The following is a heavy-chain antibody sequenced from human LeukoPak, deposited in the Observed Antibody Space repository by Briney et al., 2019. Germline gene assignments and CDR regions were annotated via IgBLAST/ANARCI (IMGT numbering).Heavy chain of an antibody. D-gene: IGHD3-10*01. J-gene: IGHJ4*02. CDR1: GGPFGVYY. CDR3: AGPGAGDLDY. CDR2: INHSGST. V-gene: IGHV4-34*01. Sequence: SETLSLTCAVYGGPFGVYYWSWVRQPPGKGLEWIREINHSGSTNYSPSLKSRVTISVDTSKNHFSLKLSSVTAADTAVYYCAGPGAGDLDYWGQGTLVTVSS.